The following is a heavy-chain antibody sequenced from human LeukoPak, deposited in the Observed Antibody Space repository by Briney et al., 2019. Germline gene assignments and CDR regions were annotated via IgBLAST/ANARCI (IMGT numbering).Heavy chain of an antibody. V-gene: IGHV4-59*01. CDR2: IDDSGST. CDR3: ARDNRLLSGHYYYNGMDV. D-gene: IGHD5-18*01. CDR1: GITFSDAW. Sequence: GSLRLSCAASGITFSDAWMSWVRQAPGKGLEWIGYIDDSGSTNYNPSLKSRVTISVDTSKNQFSLKLTSVTAADTAVYHCARDNRLLSGHYYYNGMDVWGQGTTVTVSS. J-gene: IGHJ6*02.